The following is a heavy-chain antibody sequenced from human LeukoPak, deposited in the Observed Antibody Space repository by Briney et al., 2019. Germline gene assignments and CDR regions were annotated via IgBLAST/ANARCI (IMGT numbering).Heavy chain of an antibody. CDR1: GGSISSGSYY. V-gene: IGHV4-61*09. CDR2: IYTSGST. Sequence: SETLSLTCTVSGGSISSGSYYWSWIRQPAGKGLEWIGHIYTSGSTNYNPSLKSRVTMSVDTSKNQFSLKLSSVTAADTAVYYCAASWRGPRGPQQQLVLGYWGQGTLVTVSS. J-gene: IGHJ4*02. D-gene: IGHD6-13*01. CDR3: AASWRGPRGPQQQLVLGY.